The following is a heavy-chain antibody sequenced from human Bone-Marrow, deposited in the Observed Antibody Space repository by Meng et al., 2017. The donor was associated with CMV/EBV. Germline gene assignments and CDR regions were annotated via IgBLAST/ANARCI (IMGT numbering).Heavy chain of an antibody. Sequence: GESLKISCAASGFTFSSYGMHWVRQAPGKGLEWVAVIWYDGSNKYYADSVKGRFTISRDNSKNTLYLQMNSLRAEDTAVYYCAKDANTIFGGIQFDPWGQGTLVTVSS. D-gene: IGHD3-3*01. CDR3: AKDANTIFGGIQFDP. V-gene: IGHV3-33*06. J-gene: IGHJ5*02. CDR1: GFTFSSYG. CDR2: IWYDGSNK.